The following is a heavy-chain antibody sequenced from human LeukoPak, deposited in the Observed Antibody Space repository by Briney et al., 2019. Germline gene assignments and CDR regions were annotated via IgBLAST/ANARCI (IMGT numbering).Heavy chain of an antibody. D-gene: IGHD3-22*01. CDR2: INPSGGST. CDR3: ARDPSPYYYDSSGYGDY. J-gene: IGHJ4*02. CDR1: GYTFTSYY. V-gene: IGHV1-46*01. Sequence: PGASVNVSCKASGYTFTSYYMHWVRQAPGQGLEWMGIINPSGGSTSYAQKFQGRVTMTRDTSTSTVYMELSSLRSQDTAVYYCARDPSPYYYDSSGYGDYWGQGTLVTVSS.